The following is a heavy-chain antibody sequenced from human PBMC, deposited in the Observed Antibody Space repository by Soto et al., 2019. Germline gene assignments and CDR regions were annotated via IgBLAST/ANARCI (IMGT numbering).Heavy chain of an antibody. Sequence: QVQLVASGGGVVQPGTSLRVSCVGSGFTFRSYVIHWVRQAPGKGLEWVALTSYDGSDKYYGDSVRGRFTISRDNSRNTVDLQMDSLRLEDTALYYCARWGTTGGLDVWGQGTLVSVSS. CDR3: ARWGTTGGLDV. J-gene: IGHJ1*01. D-gene: IGHD3-16*01. CDR2: TSYDGSDK. V-gene: IGHV3-30*19. CDR1: GFTFRSYV.